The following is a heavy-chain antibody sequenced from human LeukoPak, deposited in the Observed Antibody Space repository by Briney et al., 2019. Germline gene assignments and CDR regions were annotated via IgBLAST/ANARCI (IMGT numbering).Heavy chain of an antibody. CDR1: GYTFTSYD. V-gene: IGHV1-8*01. D-gene: IGHD6-19*01. CDR3: ARSGYSSGWYSYCYYYMDV. Sequence: ASVKVSCKASGYTFTSYDINWVRQATGQGLEWMGWMNPNSGNTGYAQKFQGRVTMTRNTSISTAYMELSSLRSEDTAVYYCARSGYSSGWYSYCYYYMDVWGKGTTVTVSS. J-gene: IGHJ6*03. CDR2: MNPNSGNT.